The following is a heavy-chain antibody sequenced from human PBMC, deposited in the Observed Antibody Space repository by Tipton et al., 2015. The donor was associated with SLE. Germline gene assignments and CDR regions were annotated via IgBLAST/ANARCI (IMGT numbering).Heavy chain of an antibody. Sequence: TLSLTCNVSGGSISSHYWSWIRQPPGKGLEYIGYIYYSGSTNYNPSLKSRVTISVDTSKNQFSLKLSSVTAADTAVYYCARGEQQLVRALDYWGQGTLVTVSS. CDR3: ARGEQQLVRALDY. CDR1: GGSISSHY. V-gene: IGHV4-59*11. J-gene: IGHJ4*02. CDR2: IYYSGST. D-gene: IGHD6-13*01.